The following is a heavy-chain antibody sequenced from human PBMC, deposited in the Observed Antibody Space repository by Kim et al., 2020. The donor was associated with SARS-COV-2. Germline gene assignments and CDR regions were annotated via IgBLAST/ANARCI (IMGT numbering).Heavy chain of an antibody. J-gene: IGHJ3*02. CDR3: AKIYGSGRNYAYEAFDI. D-gene: IGHD3-10*01. V-gene: IGHV3-23*01. Sequence: GGSLRLSCAASGFTFSSYAMSWVRQAPGKGLEWVSAISGSGGSTYYADSVKGRFTISRDNSKNTLYLQMNSLRAEDTAVYYCAKIYGSGRNYAYEAFDIWGQGTMVTVSS. CDR1: GFTFSSYA. CDR2: ISGSGGST.